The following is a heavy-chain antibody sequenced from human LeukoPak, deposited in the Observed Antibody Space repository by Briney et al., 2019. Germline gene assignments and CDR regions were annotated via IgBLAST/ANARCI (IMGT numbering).Heavy chain of an antibody. D-gene: IGHD5-12*01. J-gene: IGHJ4*02. CDR1: GYTFTGYC. CDR3: ARGDIVATPNLFFDY. Sequence: ASVKVSCKASGYTFTGYCMHWVRQAPGQGLEWMGRINPNSGGTNYAQKFQGRVTMTRDTSISTAYMELSRLRSDDTAVYYCARGDIVATPNLFFDYWGQGTLVTVSS. CDR2: INPNSGGT. V-gene: IGHV1-2*06.